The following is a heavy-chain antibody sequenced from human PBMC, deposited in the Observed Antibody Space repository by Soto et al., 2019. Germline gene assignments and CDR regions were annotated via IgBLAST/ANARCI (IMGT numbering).Heavy chain of an antibody. J-gene: IGHJ4*02. CDR1: GFLVSSNY. D-gene: IGHD1-26*01. Sequence: EVQLVESGGDLVQPGRSLRLSCAASGFLVSSNYMSWVRQAPGKGLEWVSIIYSGSNTHYADSVKGRFTISRDNSRNTLYLQMNNLRVEDTAVYYCARGFRVEGAYGAGAFFDSWSQGTLVTVSS. CDR3: ARGFRVEGAYGAGAFFDS. V-gene: IGHV3-66*01. CDR2: IYSGSNT.